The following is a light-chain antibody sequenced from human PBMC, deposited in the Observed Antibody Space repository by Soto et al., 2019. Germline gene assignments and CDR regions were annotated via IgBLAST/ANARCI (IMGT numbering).Light chain of an antibody. CDR1: SCNIGAGYD. Sequence: QYVLTQPPSVSGAPGQRLTISCTRSSCNIGAGYDVHWYQQFPGTAPKLLIFGDINRPSGVPDRFSASKSGTSASLAITGLQAEDEADYYCQSYDSVMRASVFGGGTKVTVL. J-gene: IGLJ2*01. CDR3: QSYDSVMRASV. V-gene: IGLV1-40*01. CDR2: GDI.